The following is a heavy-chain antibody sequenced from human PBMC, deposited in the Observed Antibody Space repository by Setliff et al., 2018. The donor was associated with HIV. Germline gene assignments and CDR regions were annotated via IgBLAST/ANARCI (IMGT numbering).Heavy chain of an antibody. CDR1: GGTFRTFG. J-gene: IGHJ6*03. CDR3: ATNPEMATIHYYYYYMGV. CDR2: RIPIFGTA. D-gene: IGHD5-12*01. V-gene: IGHV1-69*13. Sequence: GASVKVSCKASGGTFRTFGISWVRQAPGQGLEWMGGRIPIFGTAKYAQKFQGRVTITADESTSTAYMELGSLRSEDTAVYYCATNPEMATIHYYYYYMGVWGKGTTVTVSS.